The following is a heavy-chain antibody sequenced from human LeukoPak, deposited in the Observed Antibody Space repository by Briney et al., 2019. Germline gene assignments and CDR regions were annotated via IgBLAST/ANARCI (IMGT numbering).Heavy chain of an antibody. CDR2: ISPTGGAI. J-gene: IGHJ4*02. Sequence: KPGGSLRLSCATSGFTFSTSAMNWVRQAPGRGPEWVSSISPTGGAIFYADSLRGRFTISRDNAKNSLFLQMNSLRAEDTAVYFCASGIRERGFDYWGQGTLVTVSS. D-gene: IGHD1-1*01. V-gene: IGHV3-21*01. CDR1: GFTFSTSA. CDR3: ASGIRERGFDY.